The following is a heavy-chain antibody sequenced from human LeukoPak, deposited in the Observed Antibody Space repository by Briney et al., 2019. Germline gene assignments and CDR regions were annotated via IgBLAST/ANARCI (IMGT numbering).Heavy chain of an antibody. CDR1: GDSISSRNW. D-gene: IGHD3-10*01. V-gene: IGHV4-4*02. Sequence: SETLSLTCTVSGDSISSRNWWTWVRQTPEKGLEWIGEIFHTGSTNYNPSVEGRVTISIDKSRNHFSLMLTSVTAADTALYYCARGMWFDTLFSAFDVWGQGTMVSVSS. CDR3: ARGMWFDTLFSAFDV. J-gene: IGHJ3*01. CDR2: IFHTGST.